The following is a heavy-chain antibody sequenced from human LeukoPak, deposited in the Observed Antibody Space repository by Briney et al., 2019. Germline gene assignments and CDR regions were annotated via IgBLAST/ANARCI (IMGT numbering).Heavy chain of an antibody. CDR1: GGSISSYY. CDR2: IYYSGST. Sequence: PSETLSLTCTVSGGSISSYYWSWIRQPPGKGLEWIGYIYYSGSTNYNPSLKSRVTISVDTSKNQFSLKLSSVTAADTAVYYCERETRGSWAMIDAFDIWGQGTMVSVSS. D-gene: IGHD3-22*01. CDR3: ERETRGSWAMIDAFDI. J-gene: IGHJ3*02. V-gene: IGHV4-59*01.